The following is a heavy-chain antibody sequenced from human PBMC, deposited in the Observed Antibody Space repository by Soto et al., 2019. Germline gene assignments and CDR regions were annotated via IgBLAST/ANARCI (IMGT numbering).Heavy chain of an antibody. V-gene: IGHV3-23*01. J-gene: IGHJ4*02. CDR3: SAIDY. CDR2: ISGSDGRT. CDR1: GITFSKYA. Sequence: EVQLLESGGGLVQPGGSLRLSCAASGITFSKYAMSWVRQAPGKGLAWVTAISGSDGRTYYADSVKGRFTISRDNSKNTLYLQMNSLRADDTAVYYCSAIDYWGQGSLVTVSS.